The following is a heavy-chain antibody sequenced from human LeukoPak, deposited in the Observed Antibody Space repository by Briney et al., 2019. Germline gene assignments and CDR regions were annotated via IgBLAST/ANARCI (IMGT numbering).Heavy chain of an antibody. Sequence: GGSLRLSCVGSGFIFRSYWMSWVRQVPGKGLEWVANIKEDGSEKYYVDSVKGRFTISRDNAKNSLYLQMNSLRAEDTAVYYCARDGGTYYYGSGKVPGVWGQGTTVTVSS. CDR1: GFIFRSYW. D-gene: IGHD3-10*01. CDR3: ARDGGTYYYGSGKVPGV. V-gene: IGHV3-7*01. CDR2: IKEDGSEK. J-gene: IGHJ6*02.